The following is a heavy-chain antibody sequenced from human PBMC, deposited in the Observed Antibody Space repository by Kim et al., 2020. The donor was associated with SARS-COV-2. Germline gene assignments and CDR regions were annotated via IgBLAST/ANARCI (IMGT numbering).Heavy chain of an antibody. V-gene: IGHV3-74*01. CDR2: T. Sequence: TIYQDSVKDRFTIPRDHAKNTLSLQMNSRRVDDTAVYYCARGASFAFDIWGQGTTVSV. CDR3: ARGASFAFDI. D-gene: IGHD1-26*01. J-gene: IGHJ3*02.